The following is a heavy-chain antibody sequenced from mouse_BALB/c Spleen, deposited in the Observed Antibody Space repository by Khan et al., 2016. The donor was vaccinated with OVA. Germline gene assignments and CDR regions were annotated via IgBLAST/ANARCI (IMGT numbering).Heavy chain of an antibody. CDR1: GYTFTNYG. CDR3: ARGLNYCGCWFAY. D-gene: IGHD1-1*01. V-gene: IGHV9-1*02. J-gene: IGHJ3*01. CDR2: INTNTGES. Sequence: QIQLVQSGPELKKPGETVKISCETSGYTFTNYGMNWVKQAPGKGLKWMGWINTNTGESIYADDFKGRFAFSLETSASTAFLHINNLKNEDMATYFCARGLNYCGCWFAYWGQGTLVTVSA.